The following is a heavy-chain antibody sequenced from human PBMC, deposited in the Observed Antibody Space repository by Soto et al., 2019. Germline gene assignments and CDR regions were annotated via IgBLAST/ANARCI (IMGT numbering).Heavy chain of an antibody. D-gene: IGHD3-22*01. V-gene: IGHV3-21*06. CDR2: ISSSSSYI. J-gene: IGHJ4*02. Sequence: EVQLVESGGGLVKPGGSLRLSCAASGFTFSSYSMNWVRQAPGKGLEWVSSISSSSSYIYYADSVKGRFTISRDNAKNXLXLXXDRPRAADAAVYYCGLSWVHASGYYDDSSGYKLDYWGQGTLVTVSS. CDR3: GLSWVHASGYYDDSSGYKLDY. CDR1: GFTFSSYS.